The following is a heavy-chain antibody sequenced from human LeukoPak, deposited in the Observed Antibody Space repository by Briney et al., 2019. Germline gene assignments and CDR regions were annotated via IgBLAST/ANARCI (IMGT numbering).Heavy chain of an antibody. CDR2: ISSSSSYI. D-gene: IGHD3-3*01. Sequence: GGSLRLSCAASGFTFSSYSMNWVRQAPGKGLEWVSAISSSSSYIYYADSVKGRFTISRDNAKNSLYLQINGLRAEDTAVDYCRPSLIRFFERSSPLNYFDYWGQGTLVTVSS. CDR3: RPSLIRFFERSSPLNYFDY. CDR1: GFTFSSYS. V-gene: IGHV3-21*04. J-gene: IGHJ4*02.